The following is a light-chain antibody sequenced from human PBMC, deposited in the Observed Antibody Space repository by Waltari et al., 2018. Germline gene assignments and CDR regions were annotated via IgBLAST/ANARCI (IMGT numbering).Light chain of an antibody. CDR3: QQYDSYSRT. Sequence: DIQMTQSPSTLSASVGDRVPITCRASQSIGSWLAWYQQKPGKAPKLLIYKASSLESGVPSRFSGSGYGTEFTLTIGSLQPDDFATYFCQQYDSYSRTFGQGTKLDIK. V-gene: IGKV1-5*03. J-gene: IGKJ2*01. CDR1: QSIGSW. CDR2: KAS.